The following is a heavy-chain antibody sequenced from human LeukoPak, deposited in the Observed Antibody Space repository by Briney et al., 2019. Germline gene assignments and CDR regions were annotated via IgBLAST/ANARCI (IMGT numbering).Heavy chain of an antibody. Sequence: PSETLSLTCAVSGYSISSGYYWGWIRQPPGKGLEWIGNIYHSGSTYYNPSLKSRVTISVDTSRNQFSLKLSSVTAADTAVYYCARTHQRITIFGVAHFDYWGQGTLVTVSS. D-gene: IGHD3-3*01. CDR2: IYHSGST. CDR3: ARTHQRITIFGVAHFDY. V-gene: IGHV4-38-2*01. CDR1: GYSISSGYY. J-gene: IGHJ4*02.